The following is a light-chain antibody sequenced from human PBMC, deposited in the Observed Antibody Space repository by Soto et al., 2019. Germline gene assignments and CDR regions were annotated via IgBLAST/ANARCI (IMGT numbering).Light chain of an antibody. CDR2: GTS. J-gene: IGKJ3*01. Sequence: DIVWTKSPCTLSLSPGERATLSCRASQSVSSKYLAWYQQKPGQPPRVLIYGTSIRATGIPERFSGGGSGTDFTLTITRLESEDFAVYYCQQYGSSLFPFGPGTKVDNK. CDR3: QQYGSSLFP. CDR1: QSVSSKY. V-gene: IGKV3-20*01.